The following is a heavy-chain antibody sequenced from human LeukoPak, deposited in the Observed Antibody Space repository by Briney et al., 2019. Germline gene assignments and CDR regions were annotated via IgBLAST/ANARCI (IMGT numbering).Heavy chain of an antibody. CDR3: ARDIPSGFYTPDY. V-gene: IGHV3-7*01. D-gene: IGHD5-12*01. J-gene: IGHJ4*02. CDR2: IETDGDEK. Sequence: GGSLRLSCVASGFTFSDYWMSWVRQAPGMGLEGVANIETDGDEKNYVDSVKGRFTISRENARNSLYLQMSSLRVEDTAVYYCARDIPSGFYTPDYWGRGTLVTVSS. CDR1: GFTFSDYW.